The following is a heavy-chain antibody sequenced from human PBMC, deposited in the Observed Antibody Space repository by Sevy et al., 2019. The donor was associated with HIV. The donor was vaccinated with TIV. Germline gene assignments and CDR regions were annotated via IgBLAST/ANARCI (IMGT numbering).Heavy chain of an antibody. D-gene: IGHD3-22*01. V-gene: IGHV1-24*01. CDR2: FDPEDGET. Sequence: GPVKVSCKVSGYTLTELSMHWVRQAPGKGLEWMGRFDPEDGETIYAQKFQGRVTMTEDKSTDTAYMELRSLKSEDTAVYYFAKQHYYYDGSGYFDFWGQGTLVTVSS. CDR3: AKQHYYYDGSGYFDF. CDR1: GYTLTELS. J-gene: IGHJ4*02.